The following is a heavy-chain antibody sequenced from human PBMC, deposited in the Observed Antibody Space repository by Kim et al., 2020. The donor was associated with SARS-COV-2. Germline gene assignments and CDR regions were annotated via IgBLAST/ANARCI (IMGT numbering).Heavy chain of an antibody. Sequence: AKKFQGRVTMTRDTSISTAYMGLSRRRSDDTAVYYCARDRGGVGATIDYWGQGTLVTVSS. CDR3: ARDRGGVGATIDY. V-gene: IGHV1-2*02. J-gene: IGHJ4*02. D-gene: IGHD1-26*01.